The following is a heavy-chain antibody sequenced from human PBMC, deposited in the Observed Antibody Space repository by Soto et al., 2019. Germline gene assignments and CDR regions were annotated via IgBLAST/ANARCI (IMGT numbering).Heavy chain of an antibody. D-gene: IGHD4-17*01. CDR2: ISWDGGST. J-gene: IGHJ4*02. CDR3: AKGINYGGNSGIDY. V-gene: IGHV3-43*01. CDR1: GFTFSSYT. Sequence: GESLKISCAASGFTFSSYTMHWVRQAPGKGLEWVSLISWDGGSTYYADSVKGRFTISRDNSKNSLYLQMNSLRTEDTALYYCAKGINYGGNSGIDYWGQGTLVTVSS.